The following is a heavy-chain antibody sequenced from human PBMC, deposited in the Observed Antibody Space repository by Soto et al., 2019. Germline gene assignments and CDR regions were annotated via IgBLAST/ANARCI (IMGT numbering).Heavy chain of an antibody. CDR3: AKGGGGYDSGSYYYYGMDV. D-gene: IGHD5-12*01. V-gene: IGHV3-23*01. CDR2: ISGSGGST. Sequence: TGGSLRLSCAASGFTFSSYAMSWVRQAPGKGLEWVSAISGSGGSTYYADSVKGRFTISRDNSKNTLYLQMNSLRAEDTAVYYCAKGGGGYDSGSYYYYGMDVWGQRTTVTVSS. J-gene: IGHJ6*02. CDR1: GFTFSSYA.